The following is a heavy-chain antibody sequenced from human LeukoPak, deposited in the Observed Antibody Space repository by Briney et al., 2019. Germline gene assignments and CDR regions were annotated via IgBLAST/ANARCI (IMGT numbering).Heavy chain of an antibody. CDR2: INPNSGGT. CDR3: ARGIAAAGLDAFDI. V-gene: IGHV1-2*04. CDR1: GYTFTGYY. J-gene: IGHJ3*02. D-gene: IGHD6-13*01. Sequence: GASVKVSCKASGYTFTGYYMHWVRQAPGQGLEWMGWINPNSGGTNYAQKFQGWVTMTRDTSISTAYMELSRLRSDDTAAYYCARGIAAAGLDAFDIWGQGTMVTVSS.